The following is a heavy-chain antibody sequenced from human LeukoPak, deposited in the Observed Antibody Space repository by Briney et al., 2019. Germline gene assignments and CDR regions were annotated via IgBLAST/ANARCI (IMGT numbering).Heavy chain of an antibody. CDR2: ISSSSSTI. Sequence: GGSLRLSCAASGFTFSSYSMNWVRQAPGKGLEWVSYISSSSSTIYYADSVKGRFTISRDNSKNTLYLQMDSLKTEDTAVYYCAKDRSNWTPFDYWGQGTLVTISS. CDR1: GFTFSSYS. D-gene: IGHD1-20*01. J-gene: IGHJ4*02. CDR3: AKDRSNWTPFDY. V-gene: IGHV3-48*01.